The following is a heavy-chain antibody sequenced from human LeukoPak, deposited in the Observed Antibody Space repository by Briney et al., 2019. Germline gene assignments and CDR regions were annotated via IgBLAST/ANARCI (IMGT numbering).Heavy chain of an antibody. CDR2: LSPNSGDI. J-gene: IGHJ4*02. Sequence: ASVKVSCKASGYTFTGYYMHWVRQAPGQELEWMGWLSPNSGDIKFAQKFQGRVTMTRDTSISTAYMELSRLRSDDTAVYYCARATDISSWYFAYWGQGTLVTVSS. V-gene: IGHV1-2*02. CDR3: ARATDISSWYFAY. D-gene: IGHD6-13*01. CDR1: GYTFTGYY.